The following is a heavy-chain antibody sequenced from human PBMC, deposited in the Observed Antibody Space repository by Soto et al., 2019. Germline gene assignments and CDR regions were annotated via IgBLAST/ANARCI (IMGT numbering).Heavy chain of an antibody. CDR1: GFTFSSYA. CDR3: ARDTLRTYYDFWSGPATYYYGMDV. J-gene: IGHJ6*02. V-gene: IGHV3-30-3*01. Sequence: PGGSLRLSCAASGFTFSSYAMHWVRQAPGKGLEWVAVISYDGSNKYYADSVKGRFTISGDNSKNTLYLQMNSLRAEDTAVYYCARDTLRTYYDFWSGPATYYYGMDVWGQGTTVTVSS. CDR2: ISYDGSNK. D-gene: IGHD3-3*01.